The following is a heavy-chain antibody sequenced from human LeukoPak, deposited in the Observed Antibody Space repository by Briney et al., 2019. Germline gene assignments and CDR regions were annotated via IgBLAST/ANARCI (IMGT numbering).Heavy chain of an antibody. V-gene: IGHV4-34*01. Sequence: PSETLSLTCAVYGGSFSGYYWSWIRQPPGKGLEWIGEINHSGNTNYSPSLKSRATISVDTSKNQFSLKLNSVTAADTAVYFRAREDCSGGDCYTFDIWGRGTMVTVS. CDR2: INHSGNT. D-gene: IGHD2-15*01. CDR1: GGSFSGYY. J-gene: IGHJ3*02. CDR3: AREDCSGGDCYTFDI.